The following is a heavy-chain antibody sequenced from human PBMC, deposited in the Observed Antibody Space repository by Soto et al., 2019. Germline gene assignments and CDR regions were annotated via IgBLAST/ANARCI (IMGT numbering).Heavy chain of an antibody. CDR2: IYPGDSET. D-gene: IGHD2-8*01. CDR3: AICGTNDHACDY. V-gene: IGHV5-51*01. CDR1: GYTFSTYW. Sequence: PGESLKISCKGSGYTFSTYWIAWVRQMSGNGLEWMGIIYPGDSETRYSPSFDGQVTISVDKSLTTAYLQWASLRASDTAMYYCAICGTNDHACDYWGQGALVTVSS. J-gene: IGHJ4*02.